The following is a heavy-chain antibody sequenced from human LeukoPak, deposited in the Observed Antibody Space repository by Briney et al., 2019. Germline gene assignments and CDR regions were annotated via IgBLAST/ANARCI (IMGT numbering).Heavy chain of an antibody. J-gene: IGHJ6*03. CDR1: GFSFSSYT. CDR2: IRYDGSNK. CDR3: AKGSTVYYYYYMDV. V-gene: IGHV3-30*02. Sequence: PGGSLRLSCAASGFSFSSYTMNWVRQAPGKGLEWVAFIRYDGSNKYYADSVKGRFTISRDNSKNTLYLQMNSLRAEDTAVYYCAKGSTVYYYYYMDVWGKGTTVTVSS.